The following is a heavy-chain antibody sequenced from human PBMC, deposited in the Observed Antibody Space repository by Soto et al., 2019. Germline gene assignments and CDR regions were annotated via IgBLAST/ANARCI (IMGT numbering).Heavy chain of an antibody. CDR2: MHPYGGST. D-gene: IGHD3-22*01. Sequence: AASVKVSCKTSGVTFTSFYMHWVRQAPGQGPEWMGIMHPYGGSTGYAQKLQGRVTLTRDTSTRTDYMELSSLRSDDTAVYYCAILYYYDSGDYYSNYQYYGMDVWGQGTTVTVSS. CDR3: AILYYYDSGDYYSNYQYYGMDV. J-gene: IGHJ6*02. CDR1: GVTFTSFY. V-gene: IGHV1-46*04.